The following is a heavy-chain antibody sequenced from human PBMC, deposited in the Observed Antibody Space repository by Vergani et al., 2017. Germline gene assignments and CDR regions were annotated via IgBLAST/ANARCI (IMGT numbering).Heavy chain of an antibody. V-gene: IGHV4-38-2*01. D-gene: IGHD5-12*01. CDR3: ARVVDIVATLSWYFDL. CDR2: IYHSGST. Sequence: QVQLQESGPGLVKPSETLSLTCAVSGYSISSGYSWGWIRQPPGQGLEWIGSIYHSGSTYYNPSLKSRVTISVDTSKNQFSLKLSSVTAADTAVYYCARVVDIVATLSWYFDLWGRGTLVTVSS. J-gene: IGHJ2*01. CDR1: GYSISSGYS.